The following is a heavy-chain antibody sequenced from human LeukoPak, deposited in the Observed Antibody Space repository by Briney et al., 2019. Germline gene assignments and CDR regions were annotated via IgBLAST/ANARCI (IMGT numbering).Heavy chain of an antibody. J-gene: IGHJ3*02. CDR2: ISAYNGNT. D-gene: IGHD3-22*01. V-gene: IGHV1-18*04. Sequence: EASVKVSCKASGYTFTGYYMHWVRQAPGQGLEWMGWISAYNGNTNYAQKLQGRVTMTTDTSTSTAYMELRSLRSDDTAVYYCARSEDSRDAFDIWGQGTMVTVSS. CDR3: ARSEDSRDAFDI. CDR1: GYTFTGYY.